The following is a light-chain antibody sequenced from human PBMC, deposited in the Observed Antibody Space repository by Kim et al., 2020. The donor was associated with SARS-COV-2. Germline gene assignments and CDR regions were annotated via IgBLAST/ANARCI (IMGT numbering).Light chain of an antibody. V-gene: IGKV3-20*01. Sequence: SPGESATLSRRASQSVGSRYLAWYQQKPGQAPRLLIYGTSSRATGIPDRFSGSGSGTDFTLTISRLEPEDFAVYYCQHYGISLWTFGQGTKVDIK. CDR2: GTS. J-gene: IGKJ1*01. CDR3: QHYGISLWT. CDR1: QSVGSRY.